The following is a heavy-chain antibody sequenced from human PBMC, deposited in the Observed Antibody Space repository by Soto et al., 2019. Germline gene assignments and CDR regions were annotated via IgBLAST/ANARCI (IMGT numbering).Heavy chain of an antibody. D-gene: IGHD7-27*01. V-gene: IGHV4-31*03. CDR3: ARLTSEPQSVSWFDP. CDR1: GGSISSGGYY. CDR2: IYYSGST. J-gene: IGHJ5*02. Sequence: SETLSLTCTVSGGSISSGGYYWSWIRQHPGKGLEWIGYIYYSGSTYYNPSLKSRVTISVDTSKNQFSLKLSSVTAADTAVYYCARLTSEPQSVSWFDPWGQGTLVTVSS.